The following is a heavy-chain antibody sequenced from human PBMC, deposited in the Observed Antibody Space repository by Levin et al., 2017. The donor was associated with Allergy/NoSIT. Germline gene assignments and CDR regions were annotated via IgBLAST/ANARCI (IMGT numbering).Heavy chain of an antibody. D-gene: IGHD3-3*01. CDR3: AKEVPSPSLHYDFWSGYYTSYFDY. CDR2: ISGSGGST. V-gene: IGHV3-23*01. CDR1: GFTFSSYA. Sequence: PGESLKISCAASGFTFSSYAMSWVRQAPGKGLEWVSAISGSGGSTYYADSVKGRFTISRDNSKNTLYLQMNSLRAEDTAVYYCAKEVPSPSLHYDFWSGYYTSYFDYWGQGTLVTVSS. J-gene: IGHJ4*02.